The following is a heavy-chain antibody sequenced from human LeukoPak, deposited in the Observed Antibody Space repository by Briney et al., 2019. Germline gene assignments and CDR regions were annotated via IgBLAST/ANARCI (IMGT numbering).Heavy chain of an antibody. CDR3: AREHFQEYYFDY. Sequence: GGSLRLSCAASGFTFSSYGMHWVRQAPGMGLEWVAVIWYDGSNKYYADSVKGRFTISRDNSKNTLYLQMNSLRAEDTAVYYCAREHFQEYYFDYWGQGTLVTVSS. D-gene: IGHD2/OR15-2a*01. J-gene: IGHJ4*02. V-gene: IGHV3-33*01. CDR2: IWYDGSNK. CDR1: GFTFSSYG.